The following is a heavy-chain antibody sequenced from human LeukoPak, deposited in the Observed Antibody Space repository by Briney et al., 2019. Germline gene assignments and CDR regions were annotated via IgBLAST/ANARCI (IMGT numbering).Heavy chain of an antibody. CDR1: GGSISSYY. J-gene: IGHJ6*03. V-gene: IGHV4-59*01. CDR2: IYYSGST. D-gene: IGHD3-16*01. Sequence: SETLSLTCTVSGGSISSYYWSWIRQPPGKGLEWIGYIYYSGSTNYNPSLKSRVTISVDTSKNQFSLKLSSVTAADTAVYYCARFGSSARDDYYYYYYMDVWGKGTTVTISS. CDR3: ARFGSSARDDYYYYYYMDV.